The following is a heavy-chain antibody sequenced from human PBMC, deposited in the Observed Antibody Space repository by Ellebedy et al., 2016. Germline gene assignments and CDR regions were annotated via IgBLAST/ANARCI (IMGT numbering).Heavy chain of an antibody. V-gene: IGHV4-4*07. CDR1: GDSMSSVF. CDR3: ARMVDWNYEGSFDY. CDR2: VYSSGST. J-gene: IGHJ4*02. D-gene: IGHD1-7*01. Sequence: SETLSLTCSVSGDSMSSVFWSWIRQPAGKGLERIGRVYSSGSTDYSPSLKSRVSMSIDTSRNQFSLVLSSVTAADTAVYYCARMVDWNYEGSFDYWGRGTQVTVSS.